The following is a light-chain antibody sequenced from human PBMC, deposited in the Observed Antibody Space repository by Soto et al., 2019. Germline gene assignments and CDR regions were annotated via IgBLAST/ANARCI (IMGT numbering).Light chain of an antibody. CDR3: QQNGGSPSWT. V-gene: IGKV3-20*01. CDR2: RTS. CDR1: QSVSSSY. J-gene: IGKJ1*01. Sequence: ELVLTQSPGTLSLSPGERATLSCRASQSVSSSYFAWYQQKPGQAPRLLIYRTSTRATGIPDRFSGSVSGTDFTLTISRLEPEDFAVYYGQQNGGSPSWTFGQGTKVDIK.